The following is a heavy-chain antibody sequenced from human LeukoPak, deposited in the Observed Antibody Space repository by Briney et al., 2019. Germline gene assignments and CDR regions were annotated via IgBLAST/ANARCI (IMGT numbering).Heavy chain of an antibody. CDR1: GYTFTGHY. CDR3: ARGGLLNYYDSSGYFY. V-gene: IGHV1-2*02. D-gene: IGHD3-22*01. Sequence: ASVKVSCKASGYTFTGHYMHWVRQAPGQGLEWMGWINPNSGGTNYAQKFQGRVTMTRDTSISTAYMELSRLRSDDTAVYYCARGGLLNYYDSSGYFYWGQGTLVTVSS. CDR2: INPNSGGT. J-gene: IGHJ4*02.